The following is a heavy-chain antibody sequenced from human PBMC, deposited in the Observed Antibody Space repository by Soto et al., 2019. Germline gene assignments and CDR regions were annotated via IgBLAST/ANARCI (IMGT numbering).Heavy chain of an antibody. J-gene: IGHJ4*02. CDR2: ISGSNTYT. D-gene: IGHD7-27*01. CDR3: ARSMKTGKNFDY. CDR1: GVTFSDYD. Sequence: GGSLGLSCSASGVTFSDYDMSWIRQAPGKGLEWLSYISGSNTYTDYADSVKGRFTISRDNAKNSLYLQMNSLRADDTAVYYCARSMKTGKNFDYWGQGTLVTVSS. V-gene: IGHV3-11*03.